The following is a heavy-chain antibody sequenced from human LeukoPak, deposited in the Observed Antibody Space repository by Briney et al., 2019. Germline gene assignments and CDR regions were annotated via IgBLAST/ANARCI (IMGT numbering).Heavy chain of an antibody. J-gene: IGHJ4*02. CDR2: IYYSGST. CDR3: ATTSITVGAIDY. Sequence: SETLSLTCTVSGYSISSGYYWGWIRQPPGKGLEWIGSIYYSGSTYYNPSLKSRVTISVDTSKNQFSLKLSSVTAADTAVYYCATTSITVGAIDYWGQGTLVTVSS. CDR1: GYSISSGYY. D-gene: IGHD1-26*01. V-gene: IGHV4-38-2*02.